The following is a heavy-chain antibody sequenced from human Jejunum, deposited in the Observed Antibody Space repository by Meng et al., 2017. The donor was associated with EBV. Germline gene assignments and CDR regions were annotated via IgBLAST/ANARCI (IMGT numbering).Heavy chain of an antibody. CDR2: ISAYNGKT. V-gene: IGHV1-18*01. CDR1: GYTVTRYG. CDR3: ARDGPDYGNYINFDY. Sequence: VPLVPSRAGVKKPGASVKVSLNASGYTVTRYGISWVRQAPGQGLEWMACISAYNGKTNYSQNLQGRVTLTPDTSTTTTYMELRSLRSDDTAVYYCARDGPDYGNYINFDYWGQGTLVTVSS. D-gene: IGHD4-11*01. J-gene: IGHJ4*02.